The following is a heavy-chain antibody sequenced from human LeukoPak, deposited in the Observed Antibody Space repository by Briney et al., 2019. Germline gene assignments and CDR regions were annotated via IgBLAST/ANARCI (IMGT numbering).Heavy chain of an antibody. J-gene: IGHJ4*02. V-gene: IGHV1-18*04. Sequence: ASVTVSCTASGYTFTTYGISWVRQAPGQGLEWMGWISAYNGNTNHVQKFKGRVTMTTDTSTSTAYMELRSLRSGDTAVYYCVRSQWSSWFFDYWGQGTLVTVSA. CDR1: GYTFTTYG. CDR2: ISAYNGNT. CDR3: VRSQWSSWFFDY. D-gene: IGHD6-13*01.